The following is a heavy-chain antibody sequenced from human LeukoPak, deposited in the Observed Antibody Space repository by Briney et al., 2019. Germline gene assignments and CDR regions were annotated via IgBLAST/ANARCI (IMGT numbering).Heavy chain of an antibody. CDR1: GFTFSSYA. CDR2: ISGSGGST. V-gene: IGHV3-23*01. CDR3: ARPLFFSFHAFDF. J-gene: IGHJ3*01. D-gene: IGHD2-21*01. Sequence: GGSPRLSCAASGFTFSSYAMSWVRQAPGKGLEWVSAISGSGGSTYYADSVKGRFTISRDNARNSLYLLMDSLRAEDTAVYYCARPLFFSFHAFDFRGQGTMVTVSS.